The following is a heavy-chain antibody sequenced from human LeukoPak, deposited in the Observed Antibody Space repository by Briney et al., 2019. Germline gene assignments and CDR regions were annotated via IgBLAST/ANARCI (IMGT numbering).Heavy chain of an antibody. V-gene: IGHV3-53*01. CDR2: IYSCGST. J-gene: IGHJ6*02. Sequence: GGSLRLPCAASGFTVSSNYMSWVRQAPGKGLEWVSVIYSCGSTYYADSVKGRFTISRDNSKNTLYLQMNSLRAEDTAVYYCARATYYYDSSGYPVLVGMDVWGQGTTVTVSS. CDR3: ARATYYYDSSGYPVLVGMDV. CDR1: GFTVSSNY. D-gene: IGHD3-22*01.